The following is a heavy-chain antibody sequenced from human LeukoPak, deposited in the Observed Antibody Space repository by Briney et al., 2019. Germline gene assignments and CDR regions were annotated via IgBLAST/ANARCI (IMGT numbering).Heavy chain of an antibody. J-gene: IGHJ4*02. CDR2: ISAYNGNT. V-gene: IGHV1-18*01. CDR1: GYTFTSYG. D-gene: IGHD1-1*01. CDR3: ARIFDDYYFDY. Sequence: ASVKVSCKASGYTFTSYGISWVRQAPGQGLEWMGWISAYNGNTNYAQKLQGRVTMTTDTSASTAYMELRSLRSDDTAVYYCARIFDDYYFDYWGQRTLVTVSS.